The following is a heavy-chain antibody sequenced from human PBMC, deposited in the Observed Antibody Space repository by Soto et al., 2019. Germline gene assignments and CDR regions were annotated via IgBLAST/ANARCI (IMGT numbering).Heavy chain of an antibody. Sequence: QVQLVQSGAEVKKPGSSVKVSCKASGGTFSTYGLNWVRQAPGQGLEWMGGIIPLFGTANYAQNFQSRVTITADNTTSTAYMELSSLISEDTATYYCARDQGEHTVVSESNDSYDMDVWGQWTTVTVSS. D-gene: IGHD2-15*01. J-gene: IGHJ6*02. V-gene: IGHV1-69*06. CDR2: IIPLFGTA. CDR1: GGTFSTYG. CDR3: ARDQGEHTVVSESNDSYDMDV.